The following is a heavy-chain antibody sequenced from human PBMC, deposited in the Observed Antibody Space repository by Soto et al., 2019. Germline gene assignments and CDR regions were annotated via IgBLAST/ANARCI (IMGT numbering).Heavy chain of an antibody. D-gene: IGHD4-17*01. Sequence: SETLSLTCAVYGGSFSGYYWSWIRQPPGKGLEWIGEINHSGSTNYNPSLKSRVTISVDTSKNQFSLKLSSVTAADTAVYYCARASNYGDYQISYYGMDAWGQGTTVTVSS. J-gene: IGHJ6*02. CDR2: INHSGST. CDR1: GGSFSGYY. V-gene: IGHV4-34*01. CDR3: ARASNYGDYQISYYGMDA.